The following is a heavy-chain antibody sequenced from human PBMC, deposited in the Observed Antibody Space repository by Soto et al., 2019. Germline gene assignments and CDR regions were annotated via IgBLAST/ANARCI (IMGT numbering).Heavy chain of an antibody. J-gene: IGHJ3*02. CDR2: IIPIFGTA. CDR1: GGTFSSYA. D-gene: IGHD4-17*01. CDR3: AGETTVSNDAFDI. Sequence: GASVKVSCKASGGTFSSYAISWVRQAPGQGLEWMGGIIPIFGTANYAQKFQGRVTITADESTSTAYMELSSLRSEDTAVYYCAGETTVSNDAFDIWGQGTMVTVSS. V-gene: IGHV1-69*13.